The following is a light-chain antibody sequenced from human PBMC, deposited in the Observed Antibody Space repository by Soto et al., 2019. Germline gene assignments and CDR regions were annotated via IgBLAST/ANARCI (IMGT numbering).Light chain of an antibody. V-gene: IGLV2-14*01. Sequence: QSVLTQPPSASGTPGQKVTISCSGATSDIGSNNYVSWYQQHPGKAPKLMIYEVSYRPSGVSNRFSGSKSGNTASLTISGLQAEDEADYYCSSYTSSSTQVFGTGTKVTVL. CDR3: SSYTSSSTQV. CDR1: TSDIGSNNY. CDR2: EVS. J-gene: IGLJ1*01.